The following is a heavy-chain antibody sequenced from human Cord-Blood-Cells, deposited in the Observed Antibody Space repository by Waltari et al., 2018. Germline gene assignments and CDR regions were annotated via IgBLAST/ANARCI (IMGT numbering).Heavy chain of an antibody. D-gene: IGHD3-10*01. CDR3: ARDTWFGELFDY. CDR2: IKQDGSEK. V-gene: IGHV3-7*01. CDR1: GFTFSSYW. Sequence: EVQLVESGGGLVQPGGSLRLSCAASGFTFSSYWMGWVGQAPGKGLEWVANIKQDGSEKYYVDSVKGRFTISRDNAKNSLYLQMNSLRAEDTAVYYCARDTWFGELFDYWGQGTLVTVSS. J-gene: IGHJ4*02.